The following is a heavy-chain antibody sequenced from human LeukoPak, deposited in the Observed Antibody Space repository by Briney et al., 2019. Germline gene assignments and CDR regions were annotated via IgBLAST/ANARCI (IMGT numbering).Heavy chain of an antibody. V-gene: IGHV4-59*08. Sequence: WETLSLTCTVSGGSISSYYWSWIRQPPGKGLEWIGYIYSSGSTNYNPSLLRRGTIHQDTSKNQFSLKLSSVTAADTAVYYCARHPGGVVGASFDYGMDVGGRETGDTVSS. D-gene: IGHD2-15*01. J-gene: IGHJ6*02. CDR3: ARHPGGVVGASFDYGMDV. CDR2: IYSSGST. CDR1: GGSISSYY.